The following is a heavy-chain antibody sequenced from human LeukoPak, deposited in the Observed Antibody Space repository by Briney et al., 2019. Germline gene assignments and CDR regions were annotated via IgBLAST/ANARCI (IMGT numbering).Heavy chain of an antibody. CDR3: ARVVYRYGYAFDI. D-gene: IGHD5-18*01. CDR1: GFTFSDYY. CDR2: ITGSSRSI. Sequence: GGSLRLSCAASGFTFSDYYMSWIRHAPGKGLEWVSFITGSSRSINYADSVKGRFTISRDNAKSSMYLQMNSLRAEDTAVYFCARVVYRYGYAFDIWGQGTEVTVSS. V-gene: IGHV3-11*06. J-gene: IGHJ3*02.